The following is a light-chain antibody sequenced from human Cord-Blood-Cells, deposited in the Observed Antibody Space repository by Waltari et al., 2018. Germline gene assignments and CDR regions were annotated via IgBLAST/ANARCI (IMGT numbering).Light chain of an antibody. CDR3: SSYTSSSTWV. J-gene: IGLJ3*02. Sequence: QSALTQPASVSGSPGQSITISCTGTSSDVGGYKYVSWYQQHPPKAPTLMIYDVSKRPSGVCNRFSGSKSGNTASLTISGLQAEDEADYYCSSYTSSSTWVFGGGTKLTVL. CDR1: SSDVGGYKY. V-gene: IGLV2-14*01. CDR2: DVS.